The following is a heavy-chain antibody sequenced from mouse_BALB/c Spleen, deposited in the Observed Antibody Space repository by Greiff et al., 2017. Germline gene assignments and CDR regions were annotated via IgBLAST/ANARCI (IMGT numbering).Heavy chain of an antibody. CDR1: GFTFSDYY. CDR3: ARDPLDY. CDR2: ISDGGSYT. V-gene: IGHV5-4*02. Sequence: EVMLVESGGGLVKPGGSLKLSCAASGFTFSDYYMYWVRQTPEKRLEWVATISDGGSYTYYPDSVKGRFTISRYNAKNNLYLPMSSLKSEDTAMYYCARDPLDYWGQGTTLTVSS. J-gene: IGHJ2*01.